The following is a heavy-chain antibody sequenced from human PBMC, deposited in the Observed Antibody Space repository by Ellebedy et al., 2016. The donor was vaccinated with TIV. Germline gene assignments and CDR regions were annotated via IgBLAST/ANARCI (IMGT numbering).Heavy chain of an antibody. CDR1: GGSISSYY. Sequence: MPSETLSLTCTVPGGSISSYYWSWIRQPAGRGLEWFGRIYSGGSTNYNPSLKSRVTISVDTSKNQFSLKLSSVTAADTAVYYCARGEVRRGYRTGIVGARPYWFDPWGQGTLVTVSS. J-gene: IGHJ5*02. CDR3: ARGEVRRGYRTGIVGARPYWFDP. D-gene: IGHD1-26*01. CDR2: IYSGGST. V-gene: IGHV4-4*07.